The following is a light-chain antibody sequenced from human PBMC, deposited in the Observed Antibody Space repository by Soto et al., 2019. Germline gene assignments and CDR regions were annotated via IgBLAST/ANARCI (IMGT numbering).Light chain of an antibody. CDR3: QHSWT. J-gene: IGKJ2*01. Sequence: DIQMTQSPSSLSASVGDRVTITCRESQNIGDSLNWYQQKPGKAPKLLIYAASSLQSGVPSRFSGSGSGTDFTLTVSSLQPEDFASYYCQHSWTFGQGTKLEI. CDR1: QNIGDS. V-gene: IGKV1-39*01. CDR2: AAS.